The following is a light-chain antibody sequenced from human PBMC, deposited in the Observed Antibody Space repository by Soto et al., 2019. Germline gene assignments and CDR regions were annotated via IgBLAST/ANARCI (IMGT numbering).Light chain of an antibody. J-gene: IGLJ2*01. CDR3: CSYAGSSTPVV. CDR2: EGS. V-gene: IGLV2-23*01. Sequence: QSALTQPASVSGSPGQSITLSCTGTSRDVGSYNLVSWYQQHPGKAPKLMIYEGSKRPSGVSNRFSGSKSGNPASLTISGLQAEDEADYYCCSYAGSSTPVVFGGGTKLTVL. CDR1: SRDVGSYNL.